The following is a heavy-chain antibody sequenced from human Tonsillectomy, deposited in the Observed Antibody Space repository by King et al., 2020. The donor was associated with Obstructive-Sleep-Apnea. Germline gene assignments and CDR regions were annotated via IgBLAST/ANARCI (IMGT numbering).Heavy chain of an antibody. V-gene: IGHV3-21*01. CDR3: ARVKTSLVEMATIPAFDI. CDR2: ISSSSSYI. Sequence: VQLVESGGGLVKPGGSLRLSCAASGFTFSSYSMNWVRQAPGKGLEWVSSISSSSSYIYYADSVKGRFTISRDNAKNSLYLQMNSLRAEDTAVYYCARVKTSLVEMATIPAFDIWGQGTMVTVSS. CDR1: GFTFSSYS. D-gene: IGHD5-24*01. J-gene: IGHJ3*02.